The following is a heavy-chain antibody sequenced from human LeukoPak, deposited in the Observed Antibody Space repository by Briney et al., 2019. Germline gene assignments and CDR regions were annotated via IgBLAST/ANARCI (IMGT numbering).Heavy chain of an antibody. V-gene: IGHV1-2*02. J-gene: IGHJ5*02. D-gene: IGHD3-10*01. CDR3: ARSPYDSGSYVSAP. CDR2: INPDTGGT. Sequence: ASVRVSCKASGSFTGEYVHWVRQAPGQGLEWLGWINPDTGGTNFAQKFQGRVTMAGDTSISTVYMELSRLTSDDTAVYYCARSPYDSGSYVSAPWGQGTQVTVSS. CDR1: GSFTGEY.